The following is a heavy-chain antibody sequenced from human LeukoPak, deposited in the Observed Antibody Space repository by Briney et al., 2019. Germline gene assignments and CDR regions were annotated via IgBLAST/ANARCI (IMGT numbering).Heavy chain of an antibody. J-gene: IGHJ4*02. CDR2: ISAYNGNT. D-gene: IGHD2-2*01. Sequence: ASVKVSCKASGYTFTSYGISWVRQAPGQGLEWMGWISAYNGNTNCAQKLQGRVTMTTDTSTSTAYMELRSLRSDDTAVYYCARTARYCSSTSCYVDLDYWGQGTLVTVSS. CDR3: ARTARYCSSTSCYVDLDY. CDR1: GYTFTSYG. V-gene: IGHV1-18*01.